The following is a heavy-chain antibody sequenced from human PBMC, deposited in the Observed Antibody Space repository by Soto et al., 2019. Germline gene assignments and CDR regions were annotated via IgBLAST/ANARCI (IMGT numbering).Heavy chain of an antibody. Sequence: TLSLTCTVSGGSISSGGYYWSWIRQHPGKGLEWIGYIFYSGSTYYNPSLKSRVTISVDTSKNQFSLKLSSVTAADTAVYYCARQERITIFGVVMRVFDYWGQGTLVTVSS. V-gene: IGHV4-31*03. J-gene: IGHJ4*02. CDR3: ARQERITIFGVVMRVFDY. CDR1: GGSISSGGYY. D-gene: IGHD3-3*01. CDR2: IFYSGST.